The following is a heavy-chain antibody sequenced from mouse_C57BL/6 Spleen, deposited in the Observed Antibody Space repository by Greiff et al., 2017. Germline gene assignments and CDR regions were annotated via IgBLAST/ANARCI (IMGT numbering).Heavy chain of an antibody. CDR3: ARREWDAMDY. D-gene: IGHD4-1*01. J-gene: IGHJ4*01. V-gene: IGHV1-81*01. CDR1: GYTFTSYG. Sequence: QVQLQQSGAELARPGASVKLSCKASGYTFTSYGISWVKQRTGQGLEWIGEIYPRSGNTYYNEKFKGKATLTADQSSSTAYMELRSLTSEDSAVYFCARREWDAMDYWGQGTSVTVSS. CDR2: IYPRSGNT.